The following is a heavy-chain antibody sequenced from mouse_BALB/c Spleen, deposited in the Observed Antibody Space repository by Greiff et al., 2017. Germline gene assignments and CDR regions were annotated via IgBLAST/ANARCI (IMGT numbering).Heavy chain of an antibody. CDR3: ARASGQTRFDY. V-gene: IGHV5-17*02. Sequence: EVKLVESGGGLVQPGGSRKLSCAASGFTFSSFGMHWVRQAPEKGLEWVAYISSGSSTIYYADTVKGRFTISRDNPKNTLFLQMTSLRSEDTAMYYSARASGQTRFDYWGQGTTLTVSS. CDR1: GFTFSSFG. J-gene: IGHJ2*01. D-gene: IGHD1-3*01. CDR2: ISSGSSTI.